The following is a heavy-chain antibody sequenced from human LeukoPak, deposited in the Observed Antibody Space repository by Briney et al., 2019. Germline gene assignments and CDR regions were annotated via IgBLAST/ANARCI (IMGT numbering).Heavy chain of an antibody. V-gene: IGHV1-69*13. CDR2: IIPIFGTA. Sequence: SVKVSCKASGGTFSSYAISWVRQAPGQGLEWMGGIIPIFGTANYAQKFQGRVTITADESTSTAYMELSSLRSEDTAVYYCALYPQYYHYGMDVWGKGTTVTVSS. D-gene: IGHD2-2*02. CDR1: GGTFSSYA. CDR3: ALYPQYYHYGMDV. J-gene: IGHJ6*04.